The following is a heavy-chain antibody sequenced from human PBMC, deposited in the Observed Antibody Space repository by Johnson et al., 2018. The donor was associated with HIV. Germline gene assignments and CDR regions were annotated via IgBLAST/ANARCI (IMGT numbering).Heavy chain of an antibody. CDR2: IYSGGST. V-gene: IGHV3-66*01. Sequence: VQLVESGGGLVHPGGSLRLSCTASGFTVSTNYMSWDRQAPGKGLEWVSVIYSGGSTYYADSVKGRFAISRDNSKNTLYLQMNSLKTEDTAVYYCTTDRTSRDAFDIWGQGTMVTVSS. J-gene: IGHJ3*02. CDR1: GFTVSTNY. CDR3: TTDRTSRDAFDI. D-gene: IGHD2-2*01.